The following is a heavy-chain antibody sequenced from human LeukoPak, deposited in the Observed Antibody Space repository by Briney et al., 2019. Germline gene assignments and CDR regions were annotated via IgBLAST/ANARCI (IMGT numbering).Heavy chain of an antibody. D-gene: IGHD1-26*01. CDR1: GFTFSDYG. CDR3: AKDERYSGSPRAFDI. J-gene: IGHJ3*02. V-gene: IGHV3-30*02. CDR2: IQYDGSNK. Sequence: SGGSLRLSCAASGFTSGFTFSDYGMHWVRQAPGKGLEWVAFIQYDGSNKYYADFVKGRFTISRDNSKNTLYLQMNSLRTEDTAVYYCAKDERYSGSPRAFDIWGQGTMVTVSS.